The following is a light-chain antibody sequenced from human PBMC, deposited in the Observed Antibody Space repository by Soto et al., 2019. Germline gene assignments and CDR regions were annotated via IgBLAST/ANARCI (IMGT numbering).Light chain of an antibody. CDR1: QSVANNY. J-gene: IGKJ2*01. CDR2: GAS. V-gene: IGKV3-20*01. Sequence: EIVLTQSPGTLSLSPGEGATLSCRASQSVANNYLAWYQQKPGQAPRLLISGASNRATGIPDRFSGSGSGTDFTLTISRLESEDFAVYYCQYYGSSPPHTFGQGTKLEIK. CDR3: QYYGSSPPHT.